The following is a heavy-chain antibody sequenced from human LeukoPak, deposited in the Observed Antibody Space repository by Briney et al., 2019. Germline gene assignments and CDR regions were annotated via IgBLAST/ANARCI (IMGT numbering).Heavy chain of an antibody. V-gene: IGHV5-10-1*01. D-gene: IGHD3-10*01. CDR1: GYSFTSYW. J-gene: IGHJ5*02. CDR2: IDPSDSYT. CDR3: ATQVREVIEWFDP. Sequence: GESLKISCKGSGYSFTSYWISWVRQMPGKGLEWMGRIDPSDSYTNYSPSFQGHVTISADKSISTAYLQWSSLKASDTAMYYCATQVREVIEWFDPWGQGTLVTVSS.